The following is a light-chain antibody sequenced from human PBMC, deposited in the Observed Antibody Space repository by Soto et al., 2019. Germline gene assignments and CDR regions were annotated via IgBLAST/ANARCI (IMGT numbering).Light chain of an antibody. CDR2: KAS. CDR1: QSISSW. Sequence: DIQMTQSPSTLSASVGDRVTITCRASQSISSWLAWYQQKPGKAPKLLIYKASSLESGVPSRFSGSGSGTEFTLTIISLQPDDFATYYCQQYNSYSTFGQGTKVAIK. J-gene: IGKJ1*01. V-gene: IGKV1-5*03. CDR3: QQYNSYST.